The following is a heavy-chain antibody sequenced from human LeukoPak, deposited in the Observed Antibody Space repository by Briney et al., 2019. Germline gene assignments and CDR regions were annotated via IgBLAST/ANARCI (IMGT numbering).Heavy chain of an antibody. CDR1: GGSISSSSYY. Sequence: SETLSLTCSVSGGSISSSSYYWGWLRQPPGKGLEWIGSIYYSGSTYYNPSLKSRVTISVDTSKNQFSLKLSSVTAADTAVYYCARHRTYYYDSEAFDYWGQGTLVTVSS. V-gene: IGHV4-39*01. J-gene: IGHJ4*02. CDR3: ARHRTYYYDSEAFDY. D-gene: IGHD3-22*01. CDR2: IYYSGST.